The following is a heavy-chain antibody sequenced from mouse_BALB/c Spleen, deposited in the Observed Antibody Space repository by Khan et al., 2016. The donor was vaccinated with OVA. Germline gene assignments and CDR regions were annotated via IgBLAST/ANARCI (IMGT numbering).Heavy chain of an antibody. V-gene: IGHV3-2*02. CDR2: ISYSGNT. CDR1: GYSITSDYA. D-gene: IGHD2-10*02. CDR3: ARVYGGDFDY. Sequence: EVQLVESGPGLVKPSQSLSLTCTVTGYSITSDYAWNWIRQFPGNKLEWMGYISYSGNTKYNPSLKSRISVTRDTSKNQFFLQLNSVTTGDTTTYYCARVYGGDFDYWGQGTTLTVSS. J-gene: IGHJ2*01.